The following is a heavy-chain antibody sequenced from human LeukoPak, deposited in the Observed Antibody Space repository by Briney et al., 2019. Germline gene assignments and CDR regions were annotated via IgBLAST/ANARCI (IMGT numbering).Heavy chain of an antibody. D-gene: IGHD2-2*01. J-gene: IGHJ3*02. CDR2: IKQDGSEK. Sequence: PGGSLRLSCAASGLTFSSYWMSWVRQAPGKGLEWVANIKQDGSEKYYVDSVKGRFTISRDNAKNSLYLQMNSLRAEDTAVYYCARVRRSDCSSTSCYGAFDIWGQGTMVTVSS. CDR1: GLTFSSYW. V-gene: IGHV3-7*01. CDR3: ARVRRSDCSSTSCYGAFDI.